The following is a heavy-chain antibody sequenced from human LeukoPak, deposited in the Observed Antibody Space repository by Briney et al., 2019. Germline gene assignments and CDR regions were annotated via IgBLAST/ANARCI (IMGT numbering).Heavy chain of an antibody. CDR2: IYYSGSS. J-gene: IGHJ6*02. CDR3: ARSQSTGWYNGGLDV. Sequence: SETLSLTCTVSGGSLSSHYWNWVRQPPGKGLEWIAFIYYSGSSSYSPSLKSRVTISVDTSKNQFSLKLTSVTAADTAVYYCARSQSTGWYNGGLDVWGQGTTVTVSS. V-gene: IGHV4-59*08. D-gene: IGHD6-19*01. CDR1: GGSLSSHY.